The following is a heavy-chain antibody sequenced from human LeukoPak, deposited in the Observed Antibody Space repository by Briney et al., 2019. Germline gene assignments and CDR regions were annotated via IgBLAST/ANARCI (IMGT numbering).Heavy chain of an antibody. CDR3: ARIAYYDFWSSSHAHFDY. V-gene: IGHV1-18*01. CDR2: ISAYNGNT. J-gene: IGHJ4*02. D-gene: IGHD3-3*01. CDR1: GYTFTSYG. Sequence: GASVKVSCKASGYTFTSYGISWVRQAPGQGLERMGWISAYNGNTNYAQKLQGRVTMTTDTSTSTAYMKLRSLRSDDTAVYYCARIAYYDFWSSSHAHFDYWGQGTLVTVSS.